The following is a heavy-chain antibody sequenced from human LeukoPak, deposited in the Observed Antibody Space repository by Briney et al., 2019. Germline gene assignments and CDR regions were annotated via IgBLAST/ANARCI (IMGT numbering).Heavy chain of an antibody. V-gene: IGHV3-33*01. CDR1: GFTLRSHG. CDR2: LWSHGRSE. CDR3: ARDDDTSSHYSLFEY. Sequence: GGSLRLSCAASGFTLRSHGMHWVRQAPGKGLEGVAVLWSHGRSEYYADSVKGGFSISRDSSRSTVYLQMNSLRVEDTAVYYCARDDDTSSHYSLFEYWGQGTRVTVSS. J-gene: IGHJ4*02. D-gene: IGHD3-22*01.